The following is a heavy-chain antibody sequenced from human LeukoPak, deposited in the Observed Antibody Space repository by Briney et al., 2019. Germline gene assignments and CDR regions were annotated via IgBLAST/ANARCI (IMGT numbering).Heavy chain of an antibody. CDR1: GFTFSSYG. CDR2: IRCDGSNK. Sequence: GASLTLSCAASGFTFSSYGMQWVRRTPRKGLGRVAFIRCDGSNKYYADSVKGRFTISRDNSKNTLYLQMNRLRAEDTAVYYCAKDRLDYYGSGSYSDYWGQGTLVTVSS. J-gene: IGHJ4*02. D-gene: IGHD3-10*01. V-gene: IGHV3-30*02. CDR3: AKDRLDYYGSGSYSDY.